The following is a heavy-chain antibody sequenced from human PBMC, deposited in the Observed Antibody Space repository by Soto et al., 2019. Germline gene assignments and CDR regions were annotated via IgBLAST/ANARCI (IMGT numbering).Heavy chain of an antibody. J-gene: IGHJ4*02. V-gene: IGHV1-18*04. Sequence: GPEVKKPGASMEVSCKAYDFSFTSHGISWVRQAPGQGLEWMGWISLYNGNTNYAQQFQGRVTMTTDTSTSTAYMELRSLRSDDTAMYFCAIYHLELFRFDYWGQGTLVTVSS. CDR3: AIYHLELFRFDY. D-gene: IGHD2-2*01. CDR2: ISLYNGNT. CDR1: DFSFTSHG.